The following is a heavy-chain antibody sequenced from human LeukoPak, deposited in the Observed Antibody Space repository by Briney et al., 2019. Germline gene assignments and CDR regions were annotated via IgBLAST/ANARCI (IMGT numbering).Heavy chain of an antibody. D-gene: IGHD3-10*01. CDR2: IIVGSGQT. V-gene: IGHV1-58*01. CDR1: GFTLINSA. Sequence: GTSVKVSCKASGFTLINSAVQWVRQARGQRLEWVGWIIVGSGQTRYAQKFQERVPITRDMSTSTAFLELSSLRSEDSAVYYCAAGDTLVRGVIIPFAPRGQGTLVTVSS. CDR3: AAGDTLVRGVIIPFAP. J-gene: IGHJ5*02.